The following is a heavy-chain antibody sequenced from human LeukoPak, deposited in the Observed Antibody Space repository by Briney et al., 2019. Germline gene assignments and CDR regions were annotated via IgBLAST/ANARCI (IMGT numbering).Heavy chain of an antibody. CDR1: GFTVSSNY. CDR2: IYSGGST. V-gene: IGHV3-53*04. D-gene: IGHD4-17*01. Sequence: GGSLRLSCAASGFTVSSNYMSWVRQAPGKGLEWVSVIYSGGSTYYADSVKGRFTISRHNSKNTLYPQMNSLRAEDTAVYYCARSYGDYWFDPWGQGTLVTVSS. J-gene: IGHJ5*02. CDR3: ARSYGDYWFDP.